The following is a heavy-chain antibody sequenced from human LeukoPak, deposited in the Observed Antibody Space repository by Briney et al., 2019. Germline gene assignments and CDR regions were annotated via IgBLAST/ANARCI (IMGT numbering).Heavy chain of an antibody. Sequence: GASVKVSCKASGYTFIDYYMHWVRQAPGQGLEWIGWISPNSGGTKYVQKLQGRVTMTRDTSITTVYMELSGLSFDDTAVYYCARGGGRYSVDYWGQGTLVIVSS. CDR2: ISPNSGGT. CDR3: ARGGGRYSVDY. CDR1: GYTFIDYY. D-gene: IGHD1-26*01. J-gene: IGHJ4*02. V-gene: IGHV1-2*02.